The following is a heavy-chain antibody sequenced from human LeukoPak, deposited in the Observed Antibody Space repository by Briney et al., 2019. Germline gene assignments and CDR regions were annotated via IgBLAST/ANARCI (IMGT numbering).Heavy chain of an antibody. Sequence: SETLSLTCTVSGGSINNYYWSWIRQPAGKGLEWIGLIYSSGSTSYNPSLKSRVTMSVDTSKKQFSLKLSSVTAADTAVYYCARHRCSGGSCYPMNWFDPWGQGTLVTVSS. V-gene: IGHV4-4*07. CDR3: ARHRCSGGSCYPMNWFDP. D-gene: IGHD2-15*01. CDR2: IYSSGST. CDR1: GGSINNYY. J-gene: IGHJ5*02.